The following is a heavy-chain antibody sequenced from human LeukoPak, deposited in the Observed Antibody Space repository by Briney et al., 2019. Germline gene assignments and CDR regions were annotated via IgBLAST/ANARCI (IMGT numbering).Heavy chain of an antibody. D-gene: IGHD4-17*01. CDR3: AKDWKDYGDFHTFDI. CDR2: ISVSGGST. J-gene: IGHJ3*02. Sequence: GGSLRLSCAASGFTFNKYAMNWVRQAPGEGLEWVSTISVSGGSTYYADSVKGRFTISRDNSKNILYLQMNSLRAEDTAVYYCAKDWKDYGDFHTFDIWGQGTVVTVSS. CDR1: GFTFNKYA. V-gene: IGHV3-23*01.